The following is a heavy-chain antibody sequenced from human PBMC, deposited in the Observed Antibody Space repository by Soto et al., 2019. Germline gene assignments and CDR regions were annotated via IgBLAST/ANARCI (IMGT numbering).Heavy chain of an antibody. CDR3: VAGDLA. CDR1: GFTFTSYW. D-gene: IGHD2-21*02. Sequence: PGGSLRLSCAASGFTFTSYWMHWVRQAPGKGLVWVSLINADGSGPNHADSVKGRFTISRDNAKNMVFLQMNSLRVEDTAVYYCVAGDLAWGQGTLVTVSS. V-gene: IGHV3-74*01. CDR2: INADGSGP. J-gene: IGHJ5*02.